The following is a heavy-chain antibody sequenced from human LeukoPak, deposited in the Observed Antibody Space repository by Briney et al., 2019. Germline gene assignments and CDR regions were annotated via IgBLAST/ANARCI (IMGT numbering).Heavy chain of an antibody. J-gene: IGHJ6*02. CDR2: ISSSSSYI. CDR1: GFTFSSYS. V-gene: IGHV3-21*01. CDR3: ARDFSYYYDSSGYLLGYYGMDV. Sequence: GGSLRLSCAASGFTFSSYSMNWVRQAPGNGLEWVSSISSSSSYIYYADSVKGRFTISRDNAKNSLYLQMNSLRAEDTAVYYCARDFSYYYDSSGYLLGYYGMDVWGQGTTVTVSS. D-gene: IGHD3-22*01.